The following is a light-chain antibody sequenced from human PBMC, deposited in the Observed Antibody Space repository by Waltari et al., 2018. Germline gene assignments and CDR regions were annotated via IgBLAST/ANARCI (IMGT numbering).Light chain of an antibody. CDR3: QQYFSAPRT. CDR2: WAS. V-gene: IGKV4-1*01. CDR1: QSLLYSSNNKNY. J-gene: IGKJ1*01. Sequence: DIVMTQSPDSLAVSLGERATFNCKSSQSLLYSSNNKNYLAWFQQKPGQPPKLLIYWASIRESGVPDRFSGSGSGTDFTLTITSLQAEDVAIYYCQQYFSAPRTFGQGTKVELK.